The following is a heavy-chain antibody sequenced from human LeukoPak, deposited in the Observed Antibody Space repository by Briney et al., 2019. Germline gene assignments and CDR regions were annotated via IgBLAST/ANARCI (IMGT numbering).Heavy chain of an antibody. Sequence: SSETLSLTCSVSGGSISSHYWSWTRQSPGKGLEWIGYMHFSGSTVYSPSLKSRVTISMGTSRNQFSLRLSSVTAADTAVYYCARHVETHSENYFDPWGRGTLVTVSS. J-gene: IGHJ5*02. V-gene: IGHV4-59*08. D-gene: IGHD5-24*01. CDR2: MHFSGST. CDR1: GGSISSHY. CDR3: ARHVETHSENYFDP.